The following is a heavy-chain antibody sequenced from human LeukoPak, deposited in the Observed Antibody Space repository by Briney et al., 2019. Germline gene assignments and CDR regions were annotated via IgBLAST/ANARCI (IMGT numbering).Heavy chain of an antibody. Sequence: PGGSLRLSCAASGFTFSSYAMSWVRQAPGRGLEWVSAISGSGGSTYYADSVKGRFAISRDNSKNTLYLQINSLRAEDTAVYYCAKQQWCGELIDCWGQGTLVTVSS. CDR2: ISGSGGST. J-gene: IGHJ4*02. CDR3: AKQQWCGELIDC. D-gene: IGHD3-10*01. V-gene: IGHV3-23*01. CDR1: GFTFSSYA.